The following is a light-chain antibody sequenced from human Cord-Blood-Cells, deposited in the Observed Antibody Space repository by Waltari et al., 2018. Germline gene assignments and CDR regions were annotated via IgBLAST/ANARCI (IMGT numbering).Light chain of an antibody. CDR2: GES. Sequence: DIVMTQSPDSLAVSLGERATINCKSSQSVLYSSNNKNYLAWYQQKPGQPPKLLIYGESTRESGLPDRFSGSGSGTDFTLTISSLQAEDVAVYYCQQYYSTPYTFGQGTKLEIK. CDR3: QQYYSTPYT. CDR1: QSVLYSSNNKNY. J-gene: IGKJ2*01. V-gene: IGKV4-1*01.